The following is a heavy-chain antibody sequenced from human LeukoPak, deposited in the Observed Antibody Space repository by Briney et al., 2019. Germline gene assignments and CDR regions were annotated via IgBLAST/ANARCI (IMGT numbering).Heavy chain of an antibody. CDR2: INPNSGGT. J-gene: IGHJ4*02. CDR3: ARVRALRSIWYGDVGY. V-gene: IGHV1-2*02. Sequence: ASVKVSCKASGYTFTGYYMHWVRQAPGQGLEWMGWINPNSGGTNYAQKFQGRVTMTRDTSISTAYMELSRLRSDDTAVYYCARVRALRSIWYGDVGYWGQGTLVTVSS. D-gene: IGHD6-13*01. CDR1: GYTFTGYY.